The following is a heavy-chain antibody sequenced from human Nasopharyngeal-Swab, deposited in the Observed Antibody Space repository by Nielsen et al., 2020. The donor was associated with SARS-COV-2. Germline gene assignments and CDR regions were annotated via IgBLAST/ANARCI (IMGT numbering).Heavy chain of an antibody. J-gene: IGHJ4*02. V-gene: IGHV3-48*02. D-gene: IGHD3-9*01. CDR3: ARDLELLTNYYALDY. Sequence: GGSLRLSCAASGFTFNTYGMNWVRQAPGKGLEWISYISDYNTIFYADSVKGRFTISRDNAKNSLYLQMNSLRDEDTAVYYCARDLELLTNYYALDYWGQGTLVTVSS. CDR2: ISDYNTI. CDR1: GFTFNTYG.